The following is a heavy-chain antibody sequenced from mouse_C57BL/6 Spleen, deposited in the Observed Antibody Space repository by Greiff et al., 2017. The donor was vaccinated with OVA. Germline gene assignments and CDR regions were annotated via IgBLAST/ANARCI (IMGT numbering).Heavy chain of an antibody. CDR2: IDPSDSYT. CDR1: GYTFTSYW. Sequence: QVQLQQPGAELVKPGASVKLSCKASGYTFTSYWMQWVKQRPGQGLEWIGEIDPSDSYTNYTQKVKGKATLTVDTSSSTAYMQLSSLTSEDAAVYYCAIITPVDYWGQGTTLTVSS. J-gene: IGHJ2*01. CDR3: AIITPVDY. D-gene: IGHD1-1*01. V-gene: IGHV1-50*01.